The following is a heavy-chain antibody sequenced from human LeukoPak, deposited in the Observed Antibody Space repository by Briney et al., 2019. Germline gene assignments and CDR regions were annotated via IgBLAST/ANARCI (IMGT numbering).Heavy chain of an antibody. V-gene: IGHV1-46*01. J-gene: IGHJ6*03. CDR3: ARSPGGVGATTLAYYYYYMDV. CDR2: INPSGGST. D-gene: IGHD1-26*01. CDR1: GYTFTSYY. Sequence: ASVKVSCKASGYTFTSYYMHWVRQAPGQGLEWMGIINPSGGSTSYAQKFQGRVTMTRDMSTSTVYMELSSLRSEDTAVYYCARSPGGVGATTLAYYYYYMDVWGKGTTVTVSS.